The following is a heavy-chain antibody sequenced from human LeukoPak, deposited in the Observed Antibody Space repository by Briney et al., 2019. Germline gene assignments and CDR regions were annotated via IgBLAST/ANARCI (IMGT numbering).Heavy chain of an antibody. Sequence: GASLKISCKGSGYSFTSYWIGWVRQMPGKGLEWMGIIYPGDSDTRYSPSFQGQVTISADKSISTAYLQWSSLKASDTAMYYCARPQGYCSSTSCYNAFDIWGQGTMVTVSS. V-gene: IGHV5-51*01. CDR3: ARPQGYCSSTSCYNAFDI. CDR2: IYPGDSDT. D-gene: IGHD2-2*01. J-gene: IGHJ3*02. CDR1: GYSFTSYW.